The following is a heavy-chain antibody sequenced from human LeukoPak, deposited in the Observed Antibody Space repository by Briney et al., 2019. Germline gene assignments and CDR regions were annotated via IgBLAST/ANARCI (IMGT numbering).Heavy chain of an antibody. D-gene: IGHD3-9*01. CDR3: ARVLTYYDILTGYSTYYFDF. Sequence: GASVKVCCKASGYTFTSYFMHWVRQAPGQGLEWMGITNPSGGSTSYAQKFQGRVTMTRDTSTSTVYMELSSLRSEDTAVYYCARVLTYYDILTGYSTYYFDFWGQGTLVTVPS. CDR2: TNPSGGST. V-gene: IGHV1-46*01. CDR1: GYTFTSYF. J-gene: IGHJ4*02.